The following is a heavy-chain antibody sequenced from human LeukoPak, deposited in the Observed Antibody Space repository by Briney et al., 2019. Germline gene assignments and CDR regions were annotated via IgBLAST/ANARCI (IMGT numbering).Heavy chain of an antibody. CDR2: IYYSGST. D-gene: IGHD3-3*01. Sequence: SETLSLTCTVSGGSISSSSYYWGWIRQPPGKGLEWIGSIYYSGSTYYNPSLKSRVTISVDTSKNQFSLKLSSVTAADTAVYYCARDEGSGMEGDAFDIWGQGTMVIVSS. V-gene: IGHV4-39*07. J-gene: IGHJ3*02. CDR3: ARDEGSGMEGDAFDI. CDR1: GGSISSSSYY.